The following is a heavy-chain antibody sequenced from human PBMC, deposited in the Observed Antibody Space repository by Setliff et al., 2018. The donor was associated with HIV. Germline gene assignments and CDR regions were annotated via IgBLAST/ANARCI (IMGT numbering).Heavy chain of an antibody. D-gene: IGHD3-22*01. V-gene: IGHV4-61*09. CDR2: IYTSGST. CDR1: GGSISSGSYY. Sequence: PSETLSLTCTVSGGSISSGSYYWSWMRQPAGKGLEWIGHIYTSGSTNYNPSLKSRVTISVDTSKNQFSLKLSSVTAADTAVYYCARAPGAYYYDSSCYPIGIRFDYWGQGTLVTVSS. J-gene: IGHJ4*02. CDR3: ARAPGAYYYDSSCYPIGIRFDY.